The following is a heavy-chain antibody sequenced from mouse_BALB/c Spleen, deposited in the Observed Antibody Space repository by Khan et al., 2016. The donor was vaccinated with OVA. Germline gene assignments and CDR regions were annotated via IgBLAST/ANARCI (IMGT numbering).Heavy chain of an antibody. D-gene: IGHD2-4*01. V-gene: IGHV1-76*01. CDR3: AICYDYETSYFDV. J-gene: IGHJ1*01. Sequence: QVQLKQSGAELVRPGASVKLSCKTSGYIFTSYWIHWVKQRSGQGLEWIARIYPGTGSIFFNEKFKGKATLTADKSSSTAYMQRSSLKSEDSAVYFCAICYDYETSYFDVWGAGTTVTVSS. CDR1: GYIFTSYW. CDR2: IYPGTGSI.